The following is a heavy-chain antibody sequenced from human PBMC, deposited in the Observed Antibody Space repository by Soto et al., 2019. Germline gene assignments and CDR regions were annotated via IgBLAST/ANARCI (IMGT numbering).Heavy chain of an antibody. D-gene: IGHD5-18*01. CDR2: ISPNGGST. V-gene: IGHV3-64*02. J-gene: IGHJ4*02. CDR3: ARHGYNYGGGYFDY. Sequence: GSLRLSCAASGFSFSSYAMHWVRQAPGKGLEYASVISPNGGSTYYSDSVKGRFTISRDNSKNTLYLQMNSLRAEDTAVYYCARHGYNYGGGYFDYWGQGTLVTVSS. CDR1: GFSFSSYA.